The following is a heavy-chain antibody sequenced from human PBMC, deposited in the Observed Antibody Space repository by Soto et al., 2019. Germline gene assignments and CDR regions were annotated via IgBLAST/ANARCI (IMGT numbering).Heavy chain of an antibody. CDR1: GYTFTGYY. Sequence: ASVKVSCKASGYTFTGYYMHWVLQAPGQGLEWMGWINPNSGGTNYAQKFQGWVTMTRDTSISTAYMELSRLRSDDTAVYYCAREYYDFWSGSKTELNFDPWGQGTLVTVSS. CDR2: INPNSGGT. V-gene: IGHV1-2*04. D-gene: IGHD3-3*01. J-gene: IGHJ5*02. CDR3: AREYYDFWSGSKTELNFDP.